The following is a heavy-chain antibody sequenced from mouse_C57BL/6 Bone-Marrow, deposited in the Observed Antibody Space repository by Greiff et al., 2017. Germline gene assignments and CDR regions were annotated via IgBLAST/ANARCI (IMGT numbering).Heavy chain of an antibody. CDR1: GYTFTSYG. CDR3: ARRGSSEYFDY. D-gene: IGHD3-2*02. V-gene: IGHV1-81*01. J-gene: IGHJ2*01. CDR2: IYPRSGNT. Sequence: QVHVKQSGAELARPGASVKLSCKASGYTFTSYGISWVKQRTGQGLEWIGEIYPRSGNTYYNEKFKGKATLTADKSSSTAYMELRSLTSEDSAVYFCARRGSSEYFDYWGQGTTLTVSS.